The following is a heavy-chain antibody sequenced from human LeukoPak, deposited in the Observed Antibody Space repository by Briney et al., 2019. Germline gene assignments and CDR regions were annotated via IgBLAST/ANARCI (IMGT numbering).Heavy chain of an antibody. D-gene: IGHD4-23*01. V-gene: IGHV3-30*02. J-gene: IGHJ4*02. Sequence: HPGGSLRLSCAASGFTFNNFGMHWVRQAPGKGLEWVSFIGYEGGHKYYADSVKGGFTISKDNSKATLYLQMNSLRPEDTAVYYCAKDLHGGYSSDYWGQGTLVTVFS. CDR3: AKDLHGGYSSDY. CDR1: GFTFNNFG. CDR2: IGYEGGHK.